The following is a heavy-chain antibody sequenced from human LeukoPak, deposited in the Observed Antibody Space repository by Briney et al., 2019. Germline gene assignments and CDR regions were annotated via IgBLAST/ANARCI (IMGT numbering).Heavy chain of an antibody. CDR2: IYPGDSDT. Sequence: GESLKISCKGSGYSFTSYWIGWVRQLPGKGLEWMGIIYPGDSDTRYSPSFQGRVTISADKSISTAYLQWSSLKASDTAMYYCARLDIVVVPAATANWFDPWGQGTLVTVSS. CDR1: GYSFTSYW. J-gene: IGHJ5*02. V-gene: IGHV5-51*01. CDR3: ARLDIVVVPAATANWFDP. D-gene: IGHD2-2*01.